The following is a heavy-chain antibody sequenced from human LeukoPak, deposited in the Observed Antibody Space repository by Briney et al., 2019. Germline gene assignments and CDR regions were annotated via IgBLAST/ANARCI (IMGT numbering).Heavy chain of an antibody. J-gene: IGHJ4*02. CDR1: GFTFSRYG. CDR3: AKDQEAWSSYYFDY. Sequence: GGSLRLSCAASGFTFSRYGMHWVRQAPGKGLEWVAVISYDGSNKYYADSVKGRFTISRDNSKNTLYLQMNSLRAEDTAVYYCAKDQEAWSSYYFDYWGQGTLVTVSS. CDR2: ISYDGSNK. D-gene: IGHD3-10*01. V-gene: IGHV3-30*18.